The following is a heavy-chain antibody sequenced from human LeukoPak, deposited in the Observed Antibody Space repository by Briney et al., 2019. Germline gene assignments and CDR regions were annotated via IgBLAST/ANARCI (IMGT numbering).Heavy chain of an antibody. CDR1: GFTFSSYA. D-gene: IGHD3-10*01. CDR2: ISGSGGNT. CDR3: AKHQITMVRGVIDY. V-gene: IGHV3-23*01. J-gene: IGHJ4*02. Sequence: GGSLRLSCAASGFTFSSYAMSWVRQAPGKGLEWVSAISGSGGNTYFADSVKGRFTISRDNSKNTLYLQMNSLRAEDTAVYYCAKHQITMVRGVIDYWGQGTLVTVSS.